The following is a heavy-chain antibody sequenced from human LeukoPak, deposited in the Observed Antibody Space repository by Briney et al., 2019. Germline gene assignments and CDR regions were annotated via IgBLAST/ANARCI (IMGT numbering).Heavy chain of an antibody. CDR3: ARETYCGGDCYVQYYFDY. CDR1: GFTFSSYE. J-gene: IGHJ4*02. D-gene: IGHD2-21*02. V-gene: IGHV3-48*03. Sequence: GGSLRLSCAASGFTFSSYETNWVRQAPGKGLEWVSYISSSGSVVYYADSVKGRFTISRDNAKNSLYLQVNSLRAEDTAVYYCARETYCGGDCYVQYYFDYWGQGTLVTVSS. CDR2: ISSSGSVV.